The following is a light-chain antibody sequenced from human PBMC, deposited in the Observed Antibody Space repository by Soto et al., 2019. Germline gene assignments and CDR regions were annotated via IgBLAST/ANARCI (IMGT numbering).Light chain of an antibody. J-gene: IGKJ3*01. CDR2: GVS. CDR1: QSVGSTY. Sequence: EIVLTQSPGTLSLSPGERATLSCRASQSVGSTYLAWYQQKPGQAPKLLIYGVSRRATGIPDRFSGSGSGTDFTLTISRLEPEDFAEYYCQQYGTSPLTFGPGTKVDI. CDR3: QQYGTSPLT. V-gene: IGKV3-20*01.